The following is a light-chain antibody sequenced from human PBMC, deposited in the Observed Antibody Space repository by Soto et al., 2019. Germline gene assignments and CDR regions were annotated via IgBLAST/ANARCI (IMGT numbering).Light chain of an antibody. J-gene: IGLJ1*01. V-gene: IGLV2-23*01. Sequence: QSALTQPASVSGSPGQSITISCTGSSSDVGSQNLVSWYQQHPRKAPKLIIYEGSRRPSGVSNRFSGSQSGNTASLTVSGLQAEDEADYYCCLFAAGNTYVFGSGTKVTVL. CDR2: EGS. CDR1: SSDVGSQNL. CDR3: CLFAAGNTYV.